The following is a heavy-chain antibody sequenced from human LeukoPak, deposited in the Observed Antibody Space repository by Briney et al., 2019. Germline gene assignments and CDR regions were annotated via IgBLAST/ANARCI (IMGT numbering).Heavy chain of an antibody. CDR3: ARKVYNRRGYNFDH. CDR1: GGSINSDNW. V-gene: IGHV4-4*02. D-gene: IGHD3-22*01. J-gene: IGHJ4*02. Sequence: PSGTLSLTCAVSGGSINSDNWWSWVRQPPEKGLEWIGEIYHSGSTSYNPSLKSRVTISVDKSKDQFSLKLNSVTAADTAVYYCARKVYNRRGYNFDHWGQGTLVTVSS. CDR2: IYHSGST.